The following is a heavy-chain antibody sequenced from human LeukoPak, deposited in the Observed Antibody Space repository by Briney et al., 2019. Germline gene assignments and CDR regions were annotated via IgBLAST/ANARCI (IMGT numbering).Heavy chain of an antibody. CDR2: SNHSGST. J-gene: IGHJ4*02. D-gene: IGHD3-10*01. V-gene: IGHV4-34*01. CDR1: GGSFSGYY. CDR3: ARGRVVRGVMAY. Sequence: SETLSLTCAVYGGSFSGYYWSWIRHPPGKGLEGIGGSNHSGSTNYTPSLKSRVTISVDTSKHQFSLKLSSVTAADTAVYSCARGRVVRGVMAYWGQGTLVTVSS.